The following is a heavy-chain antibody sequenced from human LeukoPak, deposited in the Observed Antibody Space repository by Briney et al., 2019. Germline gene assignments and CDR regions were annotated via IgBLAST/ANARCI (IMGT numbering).Heavy chain of an antibody. CDR2: IAGSGTTI. D-gene: IGHD2-21*01. V-gene: IGHV3-11*04. Sequence: KPGGSLRLSRAVSGFKFSDYYMNWIRQPLGKGLEWVAHIAGSGTTIRYADSVKGRFTISRDDANISLYLQMNSLRAEDTALYYCARSPFVVPPDTPWRHYYQFYMDVWGKGTTVTVSS. CDR1: GFKFSDYY. J-gene: IGHJ6*03. CDR3: ARSPFVVPPDTPWRHYYQFYMDV.